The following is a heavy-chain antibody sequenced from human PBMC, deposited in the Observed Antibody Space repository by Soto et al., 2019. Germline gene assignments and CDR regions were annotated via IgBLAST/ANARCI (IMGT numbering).Heavy chain of an antibody. D-gene: IGHD3-16*01. V-gene: IGHV3-48*02. Sequence: EVQLVESGGGLVQPGGSLRLSCAASGFTFSSYTMNWVRQAPGKGLEWISSISSTGSIYQADSVKGRFTISRDNAKNSLFLKMNGRRDEDRAVFYWGRGGGGGGRGTLVTVSS. CDR1: GFTFSSYT. J-gene: IGHJ2*01. CDR3: GRGGGG. CDR2: ISSTGSI.